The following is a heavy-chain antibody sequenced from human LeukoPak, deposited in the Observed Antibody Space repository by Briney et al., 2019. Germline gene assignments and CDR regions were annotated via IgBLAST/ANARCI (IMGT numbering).Heavy chain of an antibody. CDR2: IYSGGST. D-gene: IGHD6-13*01. CDR1: GFTVSSNY. V-gene: IGHV3-53*01. CDR3: AREEAAGWPFDI. J-gene: IGHJ3*02. Sequence: GGSLRLSCAASGFTVSSNYMSWVRQAPGKGLEWVSVIYSGGSTYYADSVKGRFTISRDNSKNTLYLQMNSLRAEDTAVYYCAREEAAGWPFDIWGQGTMVTVSS.